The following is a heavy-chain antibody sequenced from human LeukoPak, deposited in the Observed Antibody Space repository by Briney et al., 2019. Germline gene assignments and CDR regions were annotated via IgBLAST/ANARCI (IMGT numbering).Heavy chain of an antibody. V-gene: IGHV3-23*01. CDR1: GFTFSSYA. J-gene: IGHJ3*02. D-gene: IGHD3-22*01. CDR3: AKDHWYYYDSSGYYYRPRAIAFDI. Sequence: GGSLRLSCAASGFTFSSYAMSWVRQAPGKGLEWVSAISGSGGSTYYADSVKGRFTISRDNSKNTLYLQMNSLRAEDTAVYYCAKDHWYYYDSSGYYYRPRAIAFDIWGQGTMVTVSS. CDR2: ISGSGGST.